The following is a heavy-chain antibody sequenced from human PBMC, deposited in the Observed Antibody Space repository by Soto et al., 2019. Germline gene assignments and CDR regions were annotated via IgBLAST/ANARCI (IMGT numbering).Heavy chain of an antibody. J-gene: IGHJ3*02. Sequence: EVQLVESGGGLVQPGGSLRLSCAASGFTFSSYDMHWVRQATGKGLEWVSAIGTAGDTYYPGSVKGRFTISRENAKNSLYLQMNSLRAGDTVVYYCARGGRMFAFDIWGQGTMVTVSS. CDR1: GFTFSSYD. CDR3: ARGGRMFAFDI. V-gene: IGHV3-13*04. D-gene: IGHD1-26*01. CDR2: IGTAGDT.